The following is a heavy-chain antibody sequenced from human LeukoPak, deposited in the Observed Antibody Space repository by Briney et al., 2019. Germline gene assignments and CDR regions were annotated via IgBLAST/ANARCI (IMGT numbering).Heavy chain of an antibody. CDR3: ARRPVYYGSGSYYNVVWFDP. Sequence: SETLSLTRTVSGGSISSSSYYWGWIRQTPGKGLEWIGSIYYSGSTYYNPSLKSRVTISVDTSKNQFSLKLSSVTAADTAVYYCARRPVYYGSGSYYNVVWFDPWGQGTLVTVSS. D-gene: IGHD3-10*01. V-gene: IGHV4-39*01. CDR2: IYYSGST. CDR1: GGSISSSSYY. J-gene: IGHJ5*02.